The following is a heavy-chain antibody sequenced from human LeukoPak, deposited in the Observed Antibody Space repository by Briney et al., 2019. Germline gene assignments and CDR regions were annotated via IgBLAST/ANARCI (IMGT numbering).Heavy chain of an antibody. CDR3: ARHSRRDGYNFDY. V-gene: IGHV5-51*01. Sequence: GESLKISCQGSGYSFTSYWIGWVRQMPGKGLEWMGIIYPGDSDTRYSPSFQGQVTISADKSISTAYLQWSSLKASDTAMYYCARHSRRDGYNFDYWGQGTLVTVSS. D-gene: IGHD5-24*01. CDR2: IYPGDSDT. J-gene: IGHJ4*02. CDR1: GYSFTSYW.